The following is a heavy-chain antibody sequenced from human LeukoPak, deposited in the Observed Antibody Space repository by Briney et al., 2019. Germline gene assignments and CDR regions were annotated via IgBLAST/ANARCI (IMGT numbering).Heavy chain of an antibody. Sequence: SETLSLTCTVSGRSSSSYYWSWIRQPAGKGLEWIGRIYTSGSTNYNPSLKSRVTMSVDTSKNQFSLKLSSVTAADTAVYYCAKAPPGIEAAGLGFDYWGQGTLVTVSS. V-gene: IGHV4-4*07. CDR1: GRSSSSYY. D-gene: IGHD6-13*01. CDR3: AKAPPGIEAAGLGFDY. CDR2: IYTSGST. J-gene: IGHJ4*02.